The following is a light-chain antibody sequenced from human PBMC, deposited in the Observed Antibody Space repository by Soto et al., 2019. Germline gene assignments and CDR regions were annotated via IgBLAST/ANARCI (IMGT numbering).Light chain of an antibody. CDR3: QQYGSSPET. V-gene: IGKV3-20*01. CDR1: QSVISSY. Sequence: EIVLTQSPGTLSLSPGERATLSCRASQSVISSYLAWYQQKTGKAPRLLIYGASSRATGIPDRFSGSVSGTDFTLTISRLEPEDFGVYYCQQYGSSPETFGQGTKVEIK. J-gene: IGKJ1*01. CDR2: GAS.